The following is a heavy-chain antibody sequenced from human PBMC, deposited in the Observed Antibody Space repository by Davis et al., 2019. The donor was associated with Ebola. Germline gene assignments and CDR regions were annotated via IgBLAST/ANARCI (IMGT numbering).Heavy chain of an antibody. CDR2: INHRGNY. CDR1: GGSLSGVY. J-gene: IGHJ4*02. V-gene: IGHV4-34*01. D-gene: IGHD3-10*02. Sequence: SQTLSLTCAVYGGSLSGVYWSWIRQSPGKGLEWIGEINHRGNYNYNPSLKSRVTMSVDTSKNQFSLTLTSMTVADSAVYYCARDDVPGLLDSWGLGARVIVSS. CDR3: ARDDVPGLLDS.